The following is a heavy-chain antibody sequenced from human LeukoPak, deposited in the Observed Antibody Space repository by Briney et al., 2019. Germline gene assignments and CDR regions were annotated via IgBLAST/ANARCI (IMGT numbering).Heavy chain of an antibody. CDR2: IIPIFGTA. D-gene: IGHD2-2*01. CDR3: ARGAEDIVVVPGSWFDP. J-gene: IGHJ5*02. CDR1: GGTFSSYA. Sequence: ASVKVSCKASGGTFSSYAISWVRQAPGQGLEWMGGIIPIFGTANYAQKFQGRVTITTDESTSTAYMELSSLRSEDTAVYYCARGAEDIVVVPGSWFDPWGQGTLVTVSS. V-gene: IGHV1-69*05.